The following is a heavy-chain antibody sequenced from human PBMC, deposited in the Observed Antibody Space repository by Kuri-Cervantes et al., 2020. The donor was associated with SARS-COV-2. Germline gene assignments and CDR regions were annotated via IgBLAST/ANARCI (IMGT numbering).Heavy chain of an antibody. V-gene: IGHV3-30*19. CDR1: GFTFSSYG. D-gene: IGHD2-8*01. J-gene: IGHJ4*02. Sequence: GESLKISCAASGFTFSSYGMHWVRQAPGKGLEWVAVISYDGSNKYYADSVKGRFTISRDNSKNTLYLQMNSLRAEDTAVYYCAREVIVLIVYAMSLWGQGTLVTVSS. CDR3: AREVIVLIVYAMSL. CDR2: ISYDGSNK.